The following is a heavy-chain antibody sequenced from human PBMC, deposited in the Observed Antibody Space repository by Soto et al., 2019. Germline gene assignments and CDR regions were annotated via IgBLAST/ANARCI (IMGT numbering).Heavy chain of an antibody. CDR3: ARVQTSRTVTTLDY. Sequence: KPSETLSLTCTVSGGSISSGGYYWSWIRQHPGKGLEWIGYIYYSGSTYYNPSLKSRVTISVDTSKNQFSLKLSSVTAADTAVYYCARVQTSRTVTTLDYRGQGTLVTVSS. V-gene: IGHV4-31*03. D-gene: IGHD4-17*01. CDR2: IYYSGST. J-gene: IGHJ4*02. CDR1: GGSISSGGYY.